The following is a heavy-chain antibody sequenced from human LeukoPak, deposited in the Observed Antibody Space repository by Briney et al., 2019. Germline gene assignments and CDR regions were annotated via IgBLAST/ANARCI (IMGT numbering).Heavy chain of an antibody. Sequence: PGGSLRLSCAASGFTLSSYAMSWVRQAPGKGLEWVSVISSRRDNTNYADSVKGRFTISRDNSENTLYLQMNSLRGEDTAVYYCAKLVHTTLVSSDQIDNFNRWGQGTLVTVSS. J-gene: IGHJ4*02. V-gene: IGHV3-23*01. D-gene: IGHD1-1*01. CDR1: GFTLSSYA. CDR3: AKLVHTTLVSSDQIDNFNR. CDR2: ISSRRDNT.